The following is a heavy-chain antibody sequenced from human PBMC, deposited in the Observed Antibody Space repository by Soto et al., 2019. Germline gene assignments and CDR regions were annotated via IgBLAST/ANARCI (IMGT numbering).Heavy chain of an antibody. Sequence: SGPTLVNPTQTLTLTCTFSGFSLTAAGAGVGWIRQPPGKALEWLALIYWNDDTRYSPSLKTRLTITKDTSKNQVVLRMTDMDPVDTATYYCAHRGYGNYPRDNWFDPWGHGILVTVSS. J-gene: IGHJ5*02. CDR3: AHRGYGNYPRDNWFDP. CDR1: GFSLTAAGAG. CDR2: IYWNDDT. V-gene: IGHV2-5*01. D-gene: IGHD4-17*01.